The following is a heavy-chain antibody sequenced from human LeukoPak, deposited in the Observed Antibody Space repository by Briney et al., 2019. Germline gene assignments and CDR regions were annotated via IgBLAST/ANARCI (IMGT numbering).Heavy chain of an antibody. CDR2: INSDGSST. Sequence: GGSPRLSCAASGFTFSNYWMHWVRQGPGKGLVWVSRINSDGSSTTSADSVKGRFTISRDNAKNTLYLQMNSLRAEDTAVYYCAKGGATVIDYWGQGTLVTVSS. D-gene: IGHD4-17*01. V-gene: IGHV3-74*01. CDR1: GFTFSNYW. J-gene: IGHJ4*02. CDR3: AKGGATVIDY.